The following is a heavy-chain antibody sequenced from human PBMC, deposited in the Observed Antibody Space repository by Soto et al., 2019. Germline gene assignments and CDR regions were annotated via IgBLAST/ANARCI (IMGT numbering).Heavy chain of an antibody. Sequence: GGSLRLSCAASGFTFSSYSMNWVRQAPGKGLEWVSSISSSSSYIYYADSAKGRFTISRDNAKNSLYLQMNSLRAEDTAVYYCARDPTMVRGPLIAFDIWGQGTMVTVSS. CDR3: ARDPTMVRGPLIAFDI. J-gene: IGHJ3*02. CDR2: ISSSSSYI. CDR1: GFTFSSYS. D-gene: IGHD3-10*01. V-gene: IGHV3-21*01.